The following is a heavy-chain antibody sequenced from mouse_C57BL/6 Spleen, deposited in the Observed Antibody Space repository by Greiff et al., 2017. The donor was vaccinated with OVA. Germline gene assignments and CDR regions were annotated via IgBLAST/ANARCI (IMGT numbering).Heavy chain of an antibody. Sequence: QVQLKQPGAELVMPGASVKLSCKASGYTFTSYWMHWVKQRPGQGLEWIGEIDPSDSYTNYNQKFKGKSTLTVDKSSSTAYMQLSSLTSEDSAVYYCARGGSWFAYWGQGTLVTGSA. J-gene: IGHJ3*01. CDR1: GYTFTSYW. CDR2: IDPSDSYT. CDR3: ARGGSWFAY. V-gene: IGHV1-69*01. D-gene: IGHD3-1*01.